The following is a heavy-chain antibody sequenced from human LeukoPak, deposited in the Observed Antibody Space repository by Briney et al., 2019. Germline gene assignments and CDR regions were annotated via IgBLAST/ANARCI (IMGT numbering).Heavy chain of an antibody. V-gene: IGHV5-51*01. CDR1: GYSFTSYW. CDR3: ARLGSHSYSNPYYYYYGMDV. CDR2: IYPGDSDT. J-gene: IGHJ6*02. Sequence: GESLKISCKGSGYSFTSYWIGWVRQMPGKGLEWMGIIYPGDSDTRYSPSFQGQVTISADKSISTAYLQWSSLKASDTAMYYCARLGSHSYSNPYYYYYGMDVWGQGTTVTVSS. D-gene: IGHD4-11*01.